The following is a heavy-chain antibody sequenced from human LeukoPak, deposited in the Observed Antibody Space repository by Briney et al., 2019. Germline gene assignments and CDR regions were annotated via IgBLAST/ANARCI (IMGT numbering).Heavy chain of an antibody. J-gene: IGHJ4*02. Sequence: ASVKVSCKASGGTFSSYAISWVRQAPGQGLEWMGGIIPIFGTANYAQKFQGSVTITADESTSTAYMELSSLRSEDTAVYYCAREMDYDSSGPFDYWGQGTLVTVSS. CDR3: AREMDYDSSGPFDY. CDR2: IIPIFGTA. V-gene: IGHV1-69*13. CDR1: GGTFSSYA. D-gene: IGHD3-22*01.